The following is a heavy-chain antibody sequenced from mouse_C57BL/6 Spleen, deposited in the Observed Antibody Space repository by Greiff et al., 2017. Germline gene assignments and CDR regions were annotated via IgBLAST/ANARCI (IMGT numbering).Heavy chain of an antibody. CDR1: GYAFSSYW. CDR2: IYPGDGDT. CDR3: ARDYDYGGGYAMDY. Sequence: QVQLKQSGAELVKPGASVKISCKASGYAFSSYWMNWVKQRPGKGLEWIGQIYPGDGDTNYNGKFKGKATLTADKSSSTAYMQLSSLTSEDSAVYFCARDYDYGGGYAMDYWGQGTSVTVSS. D-gene: IGHD2-4*01. V-gene: IGHV1-80*01. J-gene: IGHJ4*01.